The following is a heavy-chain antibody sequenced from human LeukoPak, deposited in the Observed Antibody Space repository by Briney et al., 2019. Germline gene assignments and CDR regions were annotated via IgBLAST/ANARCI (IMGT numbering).Heavy chain of an antibody. Sequence: GGSLRLSCAASGVTFSTKYMSWVRQAAGKGLEWVSVIFAGGAKFYADSVKGRFTISRDNSENTLSLQMNSLRAEDTAVYYCATSRTDYDLDYWGQGTLVTVSS. V-gene: IGHV3-66*01. CDR1: GVTFSTKY. CDR3: ATSRTDYDLDY. D-gene: IGHD4-17*01. CDR2: IFAGGAK. J-gene: IGHJ4*02.